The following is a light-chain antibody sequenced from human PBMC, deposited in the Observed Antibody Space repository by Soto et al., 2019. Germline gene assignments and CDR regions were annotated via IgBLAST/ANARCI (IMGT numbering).Light chain of an antibody. Sequence: QSVLTQPPSASGTPGQRVTTSCSGSSSNIGGNTVNWYQQMPGTAPKLLIYSNDQRPSGVPDRFSGSKSGTSASLAISGLQSEDEADYYCAAWDDSVNGWVFGGGTKLTVL. CDR1: SSNIGGNT. CDR3: AAWDDSVNGWV. J-gene: IGLJ3*02. CDR2: SND. V-gene: IGLV1-44*01.